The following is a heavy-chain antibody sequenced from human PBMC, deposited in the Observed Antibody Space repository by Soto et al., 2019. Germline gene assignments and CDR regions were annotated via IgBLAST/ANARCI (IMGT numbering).Heavy chain of an antibody. D-gene: IGHD2-21*02. J-gene: IGHJ4*02. V-gene: IGHV3-30-3*01. CDR2: ISYDGSNK. Sequence: GGSLRLSCAASGFTFSSYAMHWVRQAPGKGLEWVAVISYDGSNKYYADSVKGRFTISRDNSKNTLYLQMNSLRAEDTAVYYCARDGSEGSVVVVTAIFSYYFDYWGQGTLVTVSS. CDR3: ARDGSEGSVVVVTAIFSYYFDY. CDR1: GFTFSSYA.